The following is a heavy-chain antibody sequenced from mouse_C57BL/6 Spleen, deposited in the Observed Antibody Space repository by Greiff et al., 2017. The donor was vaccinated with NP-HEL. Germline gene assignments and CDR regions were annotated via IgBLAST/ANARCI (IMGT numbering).Heavy chain of an antibody. J-gene: IGHJ4*01. CDR1: GYTFTEYT. Sequence: QVQLQQSGAELVKPGASVKLSCKASGYTFTEYTIHWVKQRSGQGLEWIGWFYPGSGSIKYNERFKDKATLTADKSSSTVYMELSRLTSEDSAVYFCARHDPPGSSFYYAMDYWGQGTSVTVSS. V-gene: IGHV1-62-2*01. CDR2: FYPGSGSI. CDR3: ARHDPPGSSFYYAMDY. D-gene: IGHD1-1*01.